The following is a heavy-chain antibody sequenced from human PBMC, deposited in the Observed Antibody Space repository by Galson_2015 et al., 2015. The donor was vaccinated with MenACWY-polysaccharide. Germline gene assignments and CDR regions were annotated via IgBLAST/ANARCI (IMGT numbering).Heavy chain of an antibody. Sequence: TLSLTCTVSGGSISSRDTYWSWIRQPPGKDLEWIGYIYNSGSTYYNPSLKSRVTISEDTSKNQFSLRLSSVTAADTAVYYCARLPRYRQSLGCFSPGAQGTLVTVSS. CDR1: GGSISSRDTY. J-gene: IGHJ5*02. CDR2: IYNSGST. CDR3: ARLPRYRQSLGCFSP. D-gene: IGHD3/OR15-3a*01. V-gene: IGHV4-30-4*01.